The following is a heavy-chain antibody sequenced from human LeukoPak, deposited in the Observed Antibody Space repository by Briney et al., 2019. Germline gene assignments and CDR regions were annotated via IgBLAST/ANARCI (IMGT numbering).Heavy chain of an antibody. Sequence: SETLSLTCAVYGGSFSGYYWSWIRQPPGKGLEWIGEINHSGSTNYNPSLKSRVTISVDTSKNQFSLKLSSVTAADTAVYYCAGGGYSYGYPYFDYWGQGTLVTVSS. D-gene: IGHD5-18*01. CDR2: INHSGST. CDR3: AGGGYSYGYPYFDY. V-gene: IGHV4-34*01. CDR1: GGSFSGYY. J-gene: IGHJ4*02.